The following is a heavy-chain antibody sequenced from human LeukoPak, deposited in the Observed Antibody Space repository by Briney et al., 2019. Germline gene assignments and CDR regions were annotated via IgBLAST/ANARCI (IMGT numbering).Heavy chain of an antibody. D-gene: IGHD2-2*01. CDR3: ARTLKRYCSSTSCYEGFDP. CDR2: ISAYNGNT. V-gene: IGHV1-18*01. CDR1: GYTFTSYG. J-gene: IGHJ5*02. Sequence: ASVKVSCTASGYTFTSYGISWVRQAPGQGLEWMGWISAYNGNTNYAQKLQGRVTMTTDTSTSTAYMELRSLRSDDTAVYYCARTLKRYCSSTSCYEGFDPWGQGTLVTVSS.